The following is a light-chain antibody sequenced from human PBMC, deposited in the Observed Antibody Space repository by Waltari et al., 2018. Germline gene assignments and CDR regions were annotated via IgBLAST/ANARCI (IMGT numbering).Light chain of an antibody. CDR2: YNN. CDR1: SSNIGAGYD. Sequence: QSVLTQPPSVSGAPGQTVTISCTGSSSNIGAGYDVHWYQHPPGAAPKLPIWYNNNRPSGVPDLFFGFKSDTSASLAITGLQAEDEADYYCQSYDSSQSTSLFGGGTKLTVL. V-gene: IGLV1-40*01. CDR3: QSYDSSQSTSL. J-gene: IGLJ2*01.